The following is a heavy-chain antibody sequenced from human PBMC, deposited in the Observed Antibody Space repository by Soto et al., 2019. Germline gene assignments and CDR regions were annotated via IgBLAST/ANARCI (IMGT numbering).Heavy chain of an antibody. CDR1: GGSISSSSYY. CDR2: CYYSGST. D-gene: IGHD3-10*01. J-gene: IGHJ4*02. V-gene: IGHV4-39*01. CDR3: ARQVVDGTVAGSGSFDS. Sequence: QLQLQESGPGVVKPSETLSLTCTVSGGSISSSSYYWGWIRQPPGKGLEWIGSCYYSGSTYYNPSLKTRVIVAVDPSETQFSLKLSSVPAADTAVYYCARQVVDGTVAGSGSFDSWGQGTLVTISS.